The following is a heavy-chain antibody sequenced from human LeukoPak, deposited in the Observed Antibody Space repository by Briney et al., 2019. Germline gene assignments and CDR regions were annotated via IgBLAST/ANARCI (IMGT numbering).Heavy chain of an antibody. Sequence: PGGSLRLSCAASGFTFSSYAMSWVRQAPGKGLEWVSAISGSGGSTYYAESVKGRFTISRDNSKGTLYLLMSSLRADDTAVYYCARGRGRNPSGYYYYMDVWGKGTTVTISS. CDR1: GFTFSSYA. V-gene: IGHV3-23*01. CDR3: ARGRGRNPSGYYYYMDV. D-gene: IGHD3-16*01. J-gene: IGHJ6*04. CDR2: ISGSGGST.